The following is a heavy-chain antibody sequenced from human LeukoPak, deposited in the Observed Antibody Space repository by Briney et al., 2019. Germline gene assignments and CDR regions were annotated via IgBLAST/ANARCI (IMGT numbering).Heavy chain of an antibody. J-gene: IGHJ4*02. CDR2: ISSSGSTI. CDR1: GFTFSDYY. D-gene: IGHD2-2*01. V-gene: IGHV3-11*01. CDR3: ARACRSTSCFDY. Sequence: GGSLRLSCAASGFTFSDYYMSWIRQAPWKGLEWVSYISSSGSTIYYADSVKGRFTISRDNAKNSLYLQMNSLRAEDTAVYYCARACRSTSCFDYWGQGTLVTVSS.